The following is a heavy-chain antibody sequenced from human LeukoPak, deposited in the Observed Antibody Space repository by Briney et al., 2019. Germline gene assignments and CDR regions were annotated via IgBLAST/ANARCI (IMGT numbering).Heavy chain of an antibody. Sequence: ASVKVSCKASGYTFTGYYMHWVRQAPGQGLEWMGWINPNSGGTNYAQKFQGRVTMTRDTSISTAYMELSRLRSDDTAVYYCATTGIAVAETYYYYGMDVWGQGTTVTVSS. CDR1: GYTFTGYY. CDR2: INPNSGGT. D-gene: IGHD6-19*01. J-gene: IGHJ6*02. CDR3: ATTGIAVAETYYYYGMDV. V-gene: IGHV1-2*02.